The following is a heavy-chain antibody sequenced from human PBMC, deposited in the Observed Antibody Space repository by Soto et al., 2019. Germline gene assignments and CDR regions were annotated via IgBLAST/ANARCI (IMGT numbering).Heavy chain of an antibody. CDR1: GDSISTGNW. CDR3: ARNPSSHWYVFDY. V-gene: IGHV4-4*02. Sequence: SETLSLTCAVSGDSISTGNWWSWVRQPPGKGLEWIGDIQYSGSTNYNPSLKSRVSFSLDKSNNHFSLTLTSLTAADTAVYYCARNPSSHWYVFDYWGQGIRVTVSS. D-gene: IGHD2-2*01. J-gene: IGHJ4*02. CDR2: IQYSGST.